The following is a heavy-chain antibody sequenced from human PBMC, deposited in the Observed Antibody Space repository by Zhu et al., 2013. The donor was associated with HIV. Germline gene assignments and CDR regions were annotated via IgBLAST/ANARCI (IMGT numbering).Heavy chain of an antibody. Sequence: QVQLVQSGAEVRKPGASVKVSCKASGYTFTNYHLHWVRQAPGQGLEWMGLINPSSDTRSFSQKFQGRVTLTSDTSTSTVYMELSSLTSEDTAVYYCATGHCGGGRCFFRLEFWGQGTLVTVSS. CDR3: ATGHCGGGRCFFRLEF. CDR1: GYTFTNYH. V-gene: IGHV1-46*01. CDR2: INPSSDTR. J-gene: IGHJ4*02. D-gene: IGHD2-15*01.